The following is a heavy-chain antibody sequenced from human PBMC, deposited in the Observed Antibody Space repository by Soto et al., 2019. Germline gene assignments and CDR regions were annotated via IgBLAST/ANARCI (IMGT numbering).Heavy chain of an antibody. Sequence: QVQLLESGPGLVKPSQTLSLTCSVSGGSINRAGYYWTWLRQLPGQGLEWLGYISYSGTTYSNPSLKRRITIPMGTSANQFSLKVSSVTATDTAVYYCARGIFLATAAAYFDYWGQGTLVTVSS. CDR1: GGSINRAGYY. J-gene: IGHJ4*02. D-gene: IGHD6-13*01. CDR3: ARGIFLATAAAYFDY. V-gene: IGHV4-31*03. CDR2: ISYSGTT.